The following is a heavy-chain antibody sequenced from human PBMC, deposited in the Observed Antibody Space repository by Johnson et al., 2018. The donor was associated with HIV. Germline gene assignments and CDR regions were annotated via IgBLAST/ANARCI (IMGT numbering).Heavy chain of an antibody. CDR2: ISYDGSNK. Sequence: QVQLVESGGGVVQPGRSLRLSCAASGFTFSSYAMHWVRQAPGKGLEWVAVISYDGSNKYYADSVKGRFTISRDTSKNTLYLLMNSLRTGDTAVYYCASSITGAHRGAFDIWGQATMVTVSS. CDR3: ASSITGAHRGAFDI. D-gene: IGHD1-20*01. J-gene: IGHJ3*02. V-gene: IGHV3-30*14. CDR1: GFTFSSYA.